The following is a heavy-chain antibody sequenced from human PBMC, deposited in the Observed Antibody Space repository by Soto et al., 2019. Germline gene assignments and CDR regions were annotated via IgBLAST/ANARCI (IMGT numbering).Heavy chain of an antibody. CDR3: AHDIPLRL. D-gene: IGHD3-9*01. V-gene: IGHV1-24*01. Sequence: ASVKVSCKVSGYTLTELSMQWVRQAPGKGLEWMGGFDPEDGEEMYAQKFQGRVTMTEDTSTDTAYMELSGLRSDDTGVYYCAHDIPLRLRGQGPLVTVSS. CDR1: GYTLTELS. J-gene: IGHJ4*02. CDR2: FDPEDGEE.